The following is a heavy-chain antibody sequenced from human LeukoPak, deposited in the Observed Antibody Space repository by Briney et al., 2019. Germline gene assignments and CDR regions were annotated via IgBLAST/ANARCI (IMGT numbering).Heavy chain of an antibody. CDR1: GYTFTSYG. D-gene: IGHD3-3*01. V-gene: IGHV1-18*01. Sequence: GASVKVSCKASGYTFTSYGISWVRQAPGQGLEWMGWISAYNGNTYYAQKLQGRVTMTTDTSTSTAYMELRSLRSDDTAVYYCAKDRVFWSGPHDAFDIWGQGTMVTVSS. CDR3: AKDRVFWSGPHDAFDI. J-gene: IGHJ3*02. CDR2: ISAYNGNT.